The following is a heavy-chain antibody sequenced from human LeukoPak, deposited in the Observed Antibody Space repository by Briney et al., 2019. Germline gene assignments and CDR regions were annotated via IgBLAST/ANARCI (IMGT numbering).Heavy chain of an antibody. CDR3: ARLPYYYYYMDV. CDR1: GYIFTSYW. CDR2: IYTGDSDT. J-gene: IGHJ6*03. Sequence: GESLKISCKGSGYIFTSYWSGWGLQMPGKGLEWMGIIYTGDSDTRYSPSFQGQVTISADKSISTDYLQWRSLKASDTAMYYCARLPYYYYYMDVWGKGTTVTISS. V-gene: IGHV5-51*01.